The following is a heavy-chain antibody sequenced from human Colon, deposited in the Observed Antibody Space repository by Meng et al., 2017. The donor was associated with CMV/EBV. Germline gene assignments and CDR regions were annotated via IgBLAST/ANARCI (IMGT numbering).Heavy chain of an antibody. D-gene: IGHD3-3*01. Sequence: QMPLQESCPTVGTATRTLKLPCTFSRFPLSSSGVGVGWIRQPHRTDLQWLALIYWDDDKTHNPSLKSRLTNTKDTSKNQVVHTLSNMDPVDTATYYCAQSDFWSGYTRYYIDYWGQGTLVTVSS. CDR1: RFPLSSSGVG. CDR2: IYWDDDK. CDR3: AQSDFWSGYTRYYIDY. J-gene: IGHJ4*02. V-gene: IGHV2-5*02.